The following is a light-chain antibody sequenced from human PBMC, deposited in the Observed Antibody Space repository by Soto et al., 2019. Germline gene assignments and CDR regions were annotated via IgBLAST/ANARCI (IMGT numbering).Light chain of an antibody. Sequence: QAVVTQPPSVSGAPGQRVTISCTGSSSNIGAGYDVHWYQQLPGTAPKLLIYGNSNRPSGVPDRFSGSKSGTSVSLAITGLQAEDEADYYCQSYDSSLSGWVFGGGTQLTVL. CDR2: GNS. CDR1: SSNIGAGYD. V-gene: IGLV1-40*01. CDR3: QSYDSSLSGWV. J-gene: IGLJ3*02.